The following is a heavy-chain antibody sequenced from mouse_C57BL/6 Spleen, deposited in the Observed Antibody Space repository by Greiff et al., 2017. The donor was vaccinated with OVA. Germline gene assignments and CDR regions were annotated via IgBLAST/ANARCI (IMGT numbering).Heavy chain of an antibody. CDR2: INPNNGGT. CDR1: GYTFTDYN. CDR3: ATPYGYYRSWFAY. Sequence: EVQLQQSGPELVKPGASVKIPCKASGYTFTDYNMDWVKQSHGKSLEWIGDINPNNGGTIYNQKFKGKATLTVDKSSSTAYMELRSLTSEDTAVYYCATPYGYYRSWFAYWGQGTLVTVSA. J-gene: IGHJ3*01. D-gene: IGHD2-3*01. V-gene: IGHV1-18*01.